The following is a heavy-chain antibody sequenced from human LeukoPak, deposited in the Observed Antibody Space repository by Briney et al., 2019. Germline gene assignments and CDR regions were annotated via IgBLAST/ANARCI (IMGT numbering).Heavy chain of an antibody. CDR3: ARVRSGSYRNYYYYGMDV. D-gene: IGHD1-26*01. Sequence: ASVKVSCKAAGYTFTSYYMHWVRQAPGQGLEWMGIINPSGGSTSYAQKFQGRVTMTRDTSTSTVYMELSSLRSEDTAVYYCARVRSGSYRNYYYYGMDVWGQGTTVTVSS. J-gene: IGHJ6*02. CDR1: GYTFTSYY. CDR2: INPSGGST. V-gene: IGHV1-46*01.